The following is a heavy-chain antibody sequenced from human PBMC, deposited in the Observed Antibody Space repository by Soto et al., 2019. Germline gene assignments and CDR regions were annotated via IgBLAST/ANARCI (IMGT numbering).Heavy chain of an antibody. Sequence: PSETLSLTCTVSGGSISSYYWSWIRQPPGKGLEWIGYSDYSGSTNYNPSLKSRVTISVDTSKNQFSLKLSSGTAADTAVYYCARDLGARRQKAYYGSGSYSDYYYGMDVWGQGTTVT. CDR3: ARDLGARRQKAYYGSGSYSDYYYGMDV. D-gene: IGHD3-10*01. J-gene: IGHJ6*02. V-gene: IGHV4-59*01. CDR2: SDYSGST. CDR1: GGSISSYY.